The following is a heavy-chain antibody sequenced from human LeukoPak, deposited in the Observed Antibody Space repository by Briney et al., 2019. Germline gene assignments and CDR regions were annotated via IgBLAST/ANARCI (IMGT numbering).Heavy chain of an antibody. V-gene: IGHV3-64D*09. CDR1: GFTFSSYV. CDR3: VRERRDYGDY. Sequence: PGGSLRLSCSASGFTFSSYVMHWVRQAPGKGLEYVSDISSSGGSTYYADSVKGRFTISRDNSKNTLSLQMSSLRTEDTAVYYCVRERRDYGDYWGQGTLVTVSS. CDR2: ISSSGGST. J-gene: IGHJ4*02.